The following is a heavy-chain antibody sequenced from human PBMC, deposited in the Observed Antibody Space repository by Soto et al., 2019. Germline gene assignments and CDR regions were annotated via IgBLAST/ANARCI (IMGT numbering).Heavy chain of an antibody. CDR2: IYHSGGT. J-gene: IGHJ5*02. CDR3: ARTMTTSGPFDP. D-gene: IGHD4-17*01. Sequence: PSETLSLTCAVSGGPITSGGYSWSWMRQPPGKGLEWIGYIYHSGGTYYNPSLKSRVTLSIDRTKKQFSLKLKSVTAADTAVYFCARTMTTSGPFDPWGQGTLVTVSS. V-gene: IGHV4-30-2*01. CDR1: GGPITSGGYS.